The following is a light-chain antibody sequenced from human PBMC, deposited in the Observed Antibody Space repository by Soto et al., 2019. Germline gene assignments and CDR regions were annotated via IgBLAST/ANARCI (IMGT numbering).Light chain of an antibody. CDR2: GAS. J-gene: IGKJ4*01. Sequence: ETLLTQSPGTLSLSPGERATLSCRASQSVSRNNLAWYQQKPGQAPRLLIYGASTRATGIPARFSGSGSGTEFSLTISSLQSEDFAVYYCQQYNDWPLTFGGGTKVDIK. V-gene: IGKV3D-15*01. CDR3: QQYNDWPLT. CDR1: QSVSRNN.